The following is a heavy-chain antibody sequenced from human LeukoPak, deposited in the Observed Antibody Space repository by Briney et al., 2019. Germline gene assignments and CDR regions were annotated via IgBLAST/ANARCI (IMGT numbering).Heavy chain of an antibody. V-gene: IGHV3-33*01. D-gene: IGHD3-10*01. CDR1: GFAFNTYA. Sequence: GGSLRLSCAASGFAFNTYAMHWVRQAPGQGLEWVALIWHDGSHKFYSNSVRGQFTISRDNSENTVPQQMKNLSPEHTAVYYWAREIFGSGSYPALWAQGTRVTVSS. CDR2: IWHDGSHK. J-gene: IGHJ4*02. CDR3: AREIFGSGSYPAL.